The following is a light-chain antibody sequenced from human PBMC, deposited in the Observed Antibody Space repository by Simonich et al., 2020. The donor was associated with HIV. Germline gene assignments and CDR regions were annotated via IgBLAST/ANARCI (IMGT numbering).Light chain of an antibody. CDR2: WAS. CDR3: QQYYSTPYT. V-gene: IGKV4-1*01. J-gene: IGKJ2*01. CDR1: QSLLYSSNNKNY. Sequence: DIVMTQSPDYLAVSLGERATIDCKSSQSLLYSSNNKNYLAWYQQKPGPPPKLLIYWASTRESGVPDRFSGSGSGTDFTLTISSLQAEDVAVYYCQQYYSTPYTFGQGTKLEIK.